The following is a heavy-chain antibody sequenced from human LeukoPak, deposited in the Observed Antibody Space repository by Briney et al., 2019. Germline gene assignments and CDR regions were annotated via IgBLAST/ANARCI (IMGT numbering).Heavy chain of an antibody. Sequence: GGSLRLSCAASGFTFSDSAMRWVRQAPGKGLEWVSSIDRSGTNTFYADSVKGRFTISRDNSKDTVYLYMVSLRAEDTAMYYCAKGVSGPQYYFHFWGQGNMVSVSS. J-gene: IGHJ4*02. CDR3: AKGVSGPQYYFHF. V-gene: IGHV3-23*05. CDR2: IDRSGTNT. D-gene: IGHD2/OR15-2a*01. CDR1: GFTFSDSA.